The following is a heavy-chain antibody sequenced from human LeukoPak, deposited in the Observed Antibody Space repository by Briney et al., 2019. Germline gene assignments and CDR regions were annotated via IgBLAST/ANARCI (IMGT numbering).Heavy chain of an antibody. J-gene: IGHJ4*02. CDR3: ARDGLGYCSGTSCYETDY. V-gene: IGHV3-20*04. D-gene: IGHD2-2*01. Sequence: GGSLRLSCAASGFTFDDYGMSWVRHAPGKGLEWVSGINWNGGSTGYADSVKGRFTISRDNAKNSLYLQMNSQRAEDTALYYCARDGLGYCSGTSCYETDYWGQGTLVTVSS. CDR2: INWNGGST. CDR1: GFTFDDYG.